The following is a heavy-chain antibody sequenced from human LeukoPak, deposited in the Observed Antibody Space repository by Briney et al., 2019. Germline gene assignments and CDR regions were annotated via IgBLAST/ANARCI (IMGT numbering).Heavy chain of an antibody. CDR3: AKDFRSGMIDGH. D-gene: IGHD3-22*01. CDR1: GFTFDDYA. J-gene: IGHJ4*02. CDR2: ISWNSGSI. Sequence: GGSLRLSCAASGFTFDDYAMHWVRQAPGKGLEWVSGISWNSGSIGYADSVKGRFTISRDNAKNSLYLQMNSLRPEDTALYNCAKDFRSGMIDGHWGQGTLVTVSS. V-gene: IGHV3-9*01.